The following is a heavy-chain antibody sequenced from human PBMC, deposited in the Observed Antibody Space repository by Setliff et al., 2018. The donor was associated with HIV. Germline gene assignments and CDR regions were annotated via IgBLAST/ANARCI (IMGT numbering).Heavy chain of an antibody. J-gene: IGHJ6*02. CDR3: ARSVIGYYYYGMDV. V-gene: IGHV3-30*01. CDR2: ISYDGSNK. Sequence: GGSLRLSCAASGFTFSSYAMHWVRQAPGKGLEWVAVISYDGSNKYYADSVKGRFTISRDNSKNTLYLQINSLRAEDTAVYYCARSVIGYYYYGMDVWGQGTLVTV. CDR1: GFTFSSYA. D-gene: IGHD3-10*01.